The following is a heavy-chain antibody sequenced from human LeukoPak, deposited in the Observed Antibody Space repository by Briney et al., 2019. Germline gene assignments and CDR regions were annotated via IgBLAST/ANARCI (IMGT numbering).Heavy chain of an antibody. V-gene: IGHV4-39*07. CDR1: GGSISSSSYY. Sequence: SETLSLTCTVSGGSISSSSYYWGWIRQPPGKGLEWIGSIYYSGSTYYNPSLESRVTISVDRSRNQFSLKLTSVTAADTAVYYCASTNDFGDYVGAWGQGTLVTVSS. CDR2: IYYSGST. J-gene: IGHJ5*02. D-gene: IGHD4-17*01. CDR3: ASTNDFGDYVGA.